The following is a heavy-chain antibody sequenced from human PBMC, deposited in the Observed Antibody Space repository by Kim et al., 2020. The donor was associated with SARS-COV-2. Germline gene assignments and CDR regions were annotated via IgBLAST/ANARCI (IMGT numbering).Heavy chain of an antibody. CDR3: ASSYYYDSSGYWSGDY. CDR2: ISYDGSNK. J-gene: IGHJ4*02. D-gene: IGHD3-22*01. CDR1: GFTFSSYA. Sequence: GGSLRLSCAASGFTFSSYAMHWVRQAPGKGLEWVAVISYDGSNKYYADSVKGRFTISRDNSKNTLYLQMNSLRAEDTAVYYCASSYYYDSSGYWSGDYWGQGTLVTVSS. V-gene: IGHV3-30*04.